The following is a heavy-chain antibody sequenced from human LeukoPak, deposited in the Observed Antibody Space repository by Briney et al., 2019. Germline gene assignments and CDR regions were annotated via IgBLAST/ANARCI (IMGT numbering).Heavy chain of an antibody. Sequence: PGGFLRLSCAASGFTFSSYAMSWVRQAPGKGLEWVSAISGSGGSTYYADSVKGRFTISRDNSKNTLYLQMNSLRAEDTAVYYCAKDRGDNWKGGAFDIWGQGTMVTVSS. D-gene: IGHD1-1*01. CDR3: AKDRGDNWKGGAFDI. V-gene: IGHV3-23*01. CDR1: GFTFSSYA. CDR2: ISGSGGST. J-gene: IGHJ3*02.